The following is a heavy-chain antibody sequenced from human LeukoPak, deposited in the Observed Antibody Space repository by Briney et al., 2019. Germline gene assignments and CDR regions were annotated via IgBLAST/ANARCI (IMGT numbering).Heavy chain of an antibody. CDR1: GGSISSSSYY. Sequence: SETLSLTCTVSGGSISSSSYYWGWLRQPPGKGLEWIGSIYYSGSTYYNPSLKSRVTISVDTSKNQFSLKLSSVTAADTAVYYCAWSKDYYDSSGYHRNNWFDPWGQGTLVTVSS. CDR2: IYYSGST. V-gene: IGHV4-39*01. CDR3: AWSKDYYDSSGYHRNNWFDP. J-gene: IGHJ5*02. D-gene: IGHD3-22*01.